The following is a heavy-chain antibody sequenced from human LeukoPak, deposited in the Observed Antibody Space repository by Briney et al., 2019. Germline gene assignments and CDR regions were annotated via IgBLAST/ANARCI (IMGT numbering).Heavy chain of an antibody. J-gene: IGHJ5*02. CDR1: GGTFRSYA. Sequence: SVKVSCKASGGTFRSYAITWVRQAPGQGLEWMGGIIPIFGTANYARKFQDRVTITADESTSTAYMELSSLRSEDTAVYYCTRDVRHRYCSSSSCYWGWLDPWGQGTLVTVSS. D-gene: IGHD2-2*01. CDR2: IIPIFGTA. CDR3: TRDVRHRYCSSSSCYWGWLDP. V-gene: IGHV1-69*13.